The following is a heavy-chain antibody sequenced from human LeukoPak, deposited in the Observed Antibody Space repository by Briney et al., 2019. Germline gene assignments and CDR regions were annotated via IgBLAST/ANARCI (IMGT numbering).Heavy chain of an antibody. CDR3: AKEIEARYYYYYGMDV. J-gene: IGHJ6*02. D-gene: IGHD2-21*01. CDR2: ISYDGSNK. CDR1: GFTFSSYG. Sequence: PGGSLRLSCAASGFTFSSYGMHWVRQAPGKGLEWVAGISYDGSNKYYADSVKGRFTISRDNSKNTLYLQMNSLRAEDTAVYYCAKEIEARYYYYYGMDVWGQGTTVTVSS. V-gene: IGHV3-30*18.